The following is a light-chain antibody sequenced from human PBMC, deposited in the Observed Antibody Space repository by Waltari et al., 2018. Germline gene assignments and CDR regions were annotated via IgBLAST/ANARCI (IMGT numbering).Light chain of an antibody. CDR2: DVN. J-gene: IGLJ2*01. V-gene: IGLV2-14*03. Sequence: QSALTPPASKSGSHGQLIIISCTGTNSDIGRYHYVYCYQQYPGTAPKVLIYDVNKRPSGASDRFSGSKSGNTASLTISGLQAEDEADYYCSSYTLDIKMIFGGGTKLTVL. CDR1: NSDIGRYHY. CDR3: SSYTLDIKMI.